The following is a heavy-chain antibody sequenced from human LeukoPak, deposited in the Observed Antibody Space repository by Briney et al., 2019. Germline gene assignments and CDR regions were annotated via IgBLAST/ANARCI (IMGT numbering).Heavy chain of an antibody. Sequence: ASVKVSCKASGYTFTGYYMHWVRQAPGQGLEWMGRINPNSGGTNYAQKFQGRVTMTRNTSISTAYMELSRLRSDDTAVYYCARVNPRPDCGSLNYYGMDVWGEGTTVTVSS. CDR3: ARVNPRPDCGSLNYYGMDV. CDR1: GYTFTGYY. J-gene: IGHJ6*01. CDR2: INPNSGGT. V-gene: IGHV1-2*06. D-gene: IGHD4/OR15-4a*01.